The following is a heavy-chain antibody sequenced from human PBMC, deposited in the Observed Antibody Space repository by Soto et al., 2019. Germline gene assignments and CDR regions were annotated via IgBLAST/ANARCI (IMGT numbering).Heavy chain of an antibody. Sequence: SETLSLTCTVSGGSIRSGGYYWSWVRQNPRRGLEWIGNIYYSGNTYYSPSLKSRLTISVDTSKNQFSLNLSSVTAADTAVYYCARDRLMATAGTARHYFGLDVWGQGTTVTVSS. V-gene: IGHV4-31*03. CDR1: GGSIRSGGYY. CDR2: IYYSGNT. J-gene: IGHJ6*02. CDR3: ARDRLMATAGTARHYFGLDV. D-gene: IGHD5-18*01.